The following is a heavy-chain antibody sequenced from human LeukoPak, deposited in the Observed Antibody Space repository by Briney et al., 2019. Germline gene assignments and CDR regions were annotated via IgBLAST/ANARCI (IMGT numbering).Heavy chain of an antibody. V-gene: IGHV3-30*02. D-gene: IGHD6-19*01. CDR3: AKDDTSGSYRRTYMDV. CDR2: IRSDGNNK. CDR1: GFAFSNYA. Sequence: PGGSLRLSCAASGFAFSNYAMHWVRQAPGKGLEWVAFIRSDGNNKYYADSVKGRFAISRDNSKNTLYLQTNSLSPEDTGVYYCAKDDTSGSYRRTYMDVWGKGTTVTISS. J-gene: IGHJ6*03.